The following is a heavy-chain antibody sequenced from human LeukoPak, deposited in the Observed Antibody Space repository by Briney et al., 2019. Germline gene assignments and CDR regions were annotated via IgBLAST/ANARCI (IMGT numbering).Heavy chain of an antibody. V-gene: IGHV3-23*01. D-gene: IGHD6-13*01. Sequence: PGGSLRLSCTASGFTFSSYDMSWLRQAPGKGLEWVSAISGSGGSTYYADSVKGRFTISRDNSKNTLYLQTNSLRAEDTAVYYCAKDSLPGYSSSWNYFDYWGQGTLVTVSS. CDR1: GFTFSSYD. CDR3: AKDSLPGYSSSWNYFDY. CDR2: ISGSGGST. J-gene: IGHJ4*02.